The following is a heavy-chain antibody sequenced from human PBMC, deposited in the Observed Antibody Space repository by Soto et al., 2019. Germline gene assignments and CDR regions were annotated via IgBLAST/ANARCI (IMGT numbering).Heavy chain of an antibody. V-gene: IGHV4-31*03. J-gene: IGHJ5*02. CDR2: IYYSGST. D-gene: IGHD1-1*01. CDR1: GGSISSGGYY. CDR3: ETQPFNASDCFDT. Sequence: SETLSLTCTVSGGSISSGGYYWSWIRQHPGKGLEWIGYIYYSGSTYYNPSLKSRVTISVDTSKNQFSLKLSSVTAADTAVYYCETQPFNASDCFDTWGQGTLVTVSS.